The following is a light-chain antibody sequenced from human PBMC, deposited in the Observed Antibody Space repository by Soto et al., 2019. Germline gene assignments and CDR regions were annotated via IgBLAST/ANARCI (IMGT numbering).Light chain of an antibody. CDR1: QSISTY. V-gene: IGKV1-39*01. J-gene: IGKJ3*01. CDR2: DAS. CDR3: QQSYSTPT. Sequence: DIQMTQSPSSLSASVGDRVTITCRASQSISTYVNWYQQKAGKAPKLLIYDASSVYSGVPSRFSGSGSGTDFTLTISTLQPEDFATYYCQQSYSTPTFGPGTKVDI.